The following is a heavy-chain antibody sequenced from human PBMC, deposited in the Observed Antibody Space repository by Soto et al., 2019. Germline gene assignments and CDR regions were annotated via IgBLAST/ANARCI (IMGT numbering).Heavy chain of an antibody. J-gene: IGHJ4*02. CDR2: IEPNSGDT. CDR1: GYTFTAYY. Sequence: QVQLVQSGAAVKKPGASVKVSCKASGYTFTAYYLHWVRQAPGHGLEWRGWIEPNSGDTKYAQNFDGWVTMTRDTSINTTYLDLSRLKNDDTAVYYCARTPYYDFWSGYSFDYWGQGTLVSVPS. V-gene: IGHV1-2*04. D-gene: IGHD3-3*01. CDR3: ARTPYYDFWSGYSFDY.